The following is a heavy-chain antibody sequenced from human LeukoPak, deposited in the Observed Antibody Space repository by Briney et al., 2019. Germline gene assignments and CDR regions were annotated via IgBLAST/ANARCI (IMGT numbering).Heavy chain of an antibody. D-gene: IGHD6-19*01. CDR2: INWNGGST. Sequence: GGSLRLSCAASGFTFDDYGMSWVRQAPGKGLEWASGINWNGGSTGYADSVKGRFTISRDNAKNSLYLQMNSLRAEDTALYYCARDVVDSSGWYYRWFDPWGQGTLVTVSS. CDR3: ARDVVDSSGWYYRWFDP. CDR1: GFTFDDYG. V-gene: IGHV3-20*04. J-gene: IGHJ5*02.